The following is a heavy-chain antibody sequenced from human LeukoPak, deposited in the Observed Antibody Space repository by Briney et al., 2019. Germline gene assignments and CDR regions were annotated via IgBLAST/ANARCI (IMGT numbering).Heavy chain of an antibody. CDR1: GGSFSGFY. CDR3: ARHQGVVDL. Sequence: SETLSLTCAVYGGSFSGFYWSWIRQPPGKGLEWIGEINHSGSTNYNPSLKSRVTISVGTSKNQFSLKLSSVTAADTAVYYCARHQGVVDLWGRGSLVTVSS. CDR2: INHSGST. V-gene: IGHV4-34*01. J-gene: IGHJ2*01. D-gene: IGHD3-3*01.